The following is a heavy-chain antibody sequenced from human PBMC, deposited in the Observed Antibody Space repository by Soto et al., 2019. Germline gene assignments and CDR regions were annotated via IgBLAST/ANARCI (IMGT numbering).Heavy chain of an antibody. Sequence: QVQLVQSGAEVKKPGASVKVSCKASGDPFINYDIKWVRQATGQGLEWMGWMNPNSGNTGYARKFQGRVTMTRNTSIRTAYMELSSLRSEDTGVYYCARGRNGMDVWGQGTTVTVSS. CDR2: MNPNSGNT. CDR3: ARGRNGMDV. V-gene: IGHV1-8*01. CDR1: GDPFINYD. J-gene: IGHJ6*02.